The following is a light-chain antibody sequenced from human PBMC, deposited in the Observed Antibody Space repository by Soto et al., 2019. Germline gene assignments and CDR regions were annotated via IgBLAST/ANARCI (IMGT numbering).Light chain of an antibody. J-gene: IGKJ4*01. V-gene: IGKV3-20*01. CDR1: QSVSSTY. Sequence: EIVLTQSPGTLSLSPGERATLSCRASQSVSSTYLAWYQQKHGQAPRLLIYGASSRATGIPDRFSGSGSGTDFTLTISRLEPEDFAVYYCQQYGRSPPNTFGGGTKVEIK. CDR2: GAS. CDR3: QQYGRSPPNT.